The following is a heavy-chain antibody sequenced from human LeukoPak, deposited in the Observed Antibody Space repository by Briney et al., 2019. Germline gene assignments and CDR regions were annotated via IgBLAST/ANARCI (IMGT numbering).Heavy chain of an antibody. D-gene: IGHD3-10*01. CDR2: IIPIFGTA. V-gene: IGHV1-69*05. CDR3: ASIWFGESMVDY. CDR1: GGTFSSYA. Sequence: SVKVSCKASGGTFSSYAISWVRQAPGQGLEWMGGIIPIFGTANYAQKFQGRVTITTDESTSTAYMELSSLRSEDTAVYYCASIWFGESMVDYWGQGTLVTVSS. J-gene: IGHJ4*02.